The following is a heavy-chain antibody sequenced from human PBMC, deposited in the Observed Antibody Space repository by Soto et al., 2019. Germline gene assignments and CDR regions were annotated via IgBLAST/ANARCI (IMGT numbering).Heavy chain of an antibody. D-gene: IGHD6-13*01. Sequence: SQTLSLTCAISGDSVSSNNAAWNWIRQSPSRGLEWLGRTYYRSKWYNEYAVSVKSRISINPDTSKNQFSLQLNSVTPEDTAVYYCARKGAAAGHNWFDPWGQGTLVTVSS. CDR3: ARKGAAAGHNWFDP. CDR1: GDSVSSNNAA. V-gene: IGHV6-1*01. J-gene: IGHJ5*02. CDR2: TYYRSKWYN.